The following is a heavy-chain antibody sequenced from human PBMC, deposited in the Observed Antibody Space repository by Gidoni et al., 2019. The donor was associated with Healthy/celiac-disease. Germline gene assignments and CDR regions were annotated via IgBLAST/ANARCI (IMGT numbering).Heavy chain of an antibody. CDR3: SKSPHAKIAAARYFDY. CDR2: ISGSGGST. D-gene: IGHD6-13*01. CDR1: AFTFSSYA. V-gene: IGHV3-23*01. Sequence: EVQLLASGGGLVQPGGSLRLSGAASAFTFSSYAMSWVRPAQGKGLEWVSAISGSGGSTYYADSVKGRFTISRDNSKNTLYLQMNSLRAEDTAVYYCSKSPHAKIAAARYFDYWGQGTLVTVSS. J-gene: IGHJ4*02.